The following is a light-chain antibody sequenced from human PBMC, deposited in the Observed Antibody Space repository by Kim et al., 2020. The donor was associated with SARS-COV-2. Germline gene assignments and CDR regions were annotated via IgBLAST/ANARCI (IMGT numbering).Light chain of an antibody. J-gene: IGKJ1*01. CDR3: QQYNNWPPWT. CDR1: QSVSST. V-gene: IGKV3-15*01. CDR2: GAS. Sequence: SPGERATLTCRAGQSVSSTLAWYQQKPGQAPRLLIYGASTRATGIPARFSGSGSGTEFTLTISSLQSEDFAVYYCQQYNNWPPWTFGQGTKVDIK.